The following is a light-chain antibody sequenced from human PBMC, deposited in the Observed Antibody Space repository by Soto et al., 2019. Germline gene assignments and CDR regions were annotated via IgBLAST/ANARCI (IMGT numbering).Light chain of an antibody. V-gene: IGLV2-14*03. Sequence: QSALTQPASVSGSPGQSITISCTGTSSDIGAYNFVSWYQQHPGKAPKLMLYDVNIRPSGVSNRFSGSKSGNTASLTISGLQADDEAYYYCTSWTTITTMIFGGGTKLTVL. CDR3: TSWTTITTMI. CDR1: SSDIGAYNF. CDR2: DVN. J-gene: IGLJ2*01.